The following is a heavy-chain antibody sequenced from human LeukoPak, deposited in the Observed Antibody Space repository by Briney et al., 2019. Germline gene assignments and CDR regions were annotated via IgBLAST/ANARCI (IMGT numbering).Heavy chain of an antibody. D-gene: IGHD3-22*01. Sequence: GGSLRLSCAASGFTFSNFWMNWVRQAPGKGLEWVANINQDGSEKYYVDSVKGRFTISRDNAKNSLYLQMNSLRAEDTAVYYCARDLSSGYYYELPLGYWGQGTLVTVSS. CDR1: GFTFSNFW. J-gene: IGHJ4*02. V-gene: IGHV3-7*01. CDR3: ARDLSSGYYYELPLGY. CDR2: INQDGSEK.